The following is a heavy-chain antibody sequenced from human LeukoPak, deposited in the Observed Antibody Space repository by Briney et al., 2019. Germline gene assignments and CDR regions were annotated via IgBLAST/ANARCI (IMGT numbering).Heavy chain of an antibody. CDR3: AKDPSARQLRYFDRLTGGFWFDP. D-gene: IGHD3-9*01. Sequence: GGSLRLSCAASGFTFDDYAMHWVRQAPGKGLEWVSGISWNSGSIGYADSVKGRFTISRDNAKNSLYLQMNSLRAEDTALYYCAKDPSARQLRYFDRLTGGFWFDPWGQGTLVTVSS. J-gene: IGHJ5*02. CDR1: GFTFDDYA. CDR2: ISWNSGSI. V-gene: IGHV3-9*01.